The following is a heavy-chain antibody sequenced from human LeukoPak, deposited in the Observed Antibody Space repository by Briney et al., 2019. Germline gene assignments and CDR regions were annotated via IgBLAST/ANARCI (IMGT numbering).Heavy chain of an antibody. CDR3: TRDVSSSWYEGADY. V-gene: IGHV3-49*03. J-gene: IGHJ4*02. CDR1: GFAFGDHA. D-gene: IGHD6-13*01. Sequence: GGSLRLSCTASGFAFGDHAMGWFRQAPGKGLEWGGFIRSKPYGGTTEYAASVKGRFTISRDDSKSIAYLQINSLKTEDTAVYYCTRDVSSSWYEGADYWGQGTLVTVSS. CDR2: IRSKPYGGTT.